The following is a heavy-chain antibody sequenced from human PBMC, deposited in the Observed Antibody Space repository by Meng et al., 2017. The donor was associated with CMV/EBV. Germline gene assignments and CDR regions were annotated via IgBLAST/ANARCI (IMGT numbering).Heavy chain of an antibody. CDR2: INHSGST. CDR1: GGSFSGYY. D-gene: IGHD2-2*02. CDR3: ARVVPAAIGGRGGPFDY. V-gene: IGHV4-34*01. Sequence: SQTLSLTCAVYGGSFSGYYWSWIRQPPGKGLEWIEEINHSGSTNYNPSLKSRVTISVDTSKNQFSLKLSSVTAADTAVYYCARVVPAAIGGRGGPFDYWGQGTLVTVSS. J-gene: IGHJ4*02.